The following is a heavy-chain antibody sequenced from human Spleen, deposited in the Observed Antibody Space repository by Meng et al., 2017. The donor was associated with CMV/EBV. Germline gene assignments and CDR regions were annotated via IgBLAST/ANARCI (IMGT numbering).Heavy chain of an antibody. D-gene: IGHD2-2*01. CDR1: GGSISSGGYY. CDR3: ARGGYCSSTSCYFQFMNYYYGMDV. V-gene: IGHV4-31*03. J-gene: IGHJ6*02. CDR2: IYYSGST. Sequence: SETLSLTCTVSGGSISSGGYYWSWIRQHPGKGLEWIGYIYYSGSTYYNPSLKSRVTISVDTSKNQFSLKLSSVTAADTAVYYCARGGYCSSTSCYFQFMNYYYGMDVWGQGTTVTVSS.